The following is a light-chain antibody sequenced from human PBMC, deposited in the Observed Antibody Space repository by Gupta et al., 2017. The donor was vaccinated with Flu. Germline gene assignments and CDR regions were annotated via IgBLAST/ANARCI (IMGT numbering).Light chain of an antibody. Sequence: DIQMTQSPPFLSASVGDRVTITCRASQGIRNDLAWYQQKPGKAPKRLIYGASDWQSWVPSRFSGSGSGXEFTLTXSSLQPEDFATYYCLQHNNLWTFGXGTRVDIK. CDR3: LQHNNLWT. J-gene: IGKJ1*01. CDR2: GAS. CDR1: QGIRND. V-gene: IGKV1-17*01.